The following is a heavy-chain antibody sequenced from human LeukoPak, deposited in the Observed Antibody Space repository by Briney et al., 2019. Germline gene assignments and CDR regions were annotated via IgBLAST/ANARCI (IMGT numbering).Heavy chain of an antibody. CDR3: ARSGDSSGYYYVMDLDY. J-gene: IGHJ4*02. CDR1: GGSISSYY. CDR2: IYTSGST. D-gene: IGHD3-22*01. Sequence: TSETLSLTCTVSGGSISSYYWSWIRRPAGKGLEWIGRIYTSGSTNYNPSLKSRVTMSVDTSKNQFSLKLSSVTAADTAVYYCARSGDSSGYYYVMDLDYWGQGTLVTVSS. V-gene: IGHV4-4*07.